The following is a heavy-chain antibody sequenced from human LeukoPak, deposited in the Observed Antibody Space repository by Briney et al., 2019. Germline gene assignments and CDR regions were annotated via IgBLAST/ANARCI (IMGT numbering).Heavy chain of an antibody. CDR3: ASTFSDCSSGTCAL. CDR1: GLSFSSYW. CDR2: ISPDGNRE. Sequence: GGSLRLSCAASGLSFSSYWMTWVRQGPGKGLEWVATISPDGNRENYVDSVKGRFSISRDNAKNSLFLQMRSLRAEDTAMYYCASTFSDCSSGTCALGGQGALVTVSS. V-gene: IGHV3-7*01. D-gene: IGHD2-15*01. J-gene: IGHJ4*02.